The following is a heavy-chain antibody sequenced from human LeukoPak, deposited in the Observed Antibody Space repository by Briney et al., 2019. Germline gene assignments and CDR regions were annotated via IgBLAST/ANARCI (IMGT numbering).Heavy chain of an antibody. CDR3: ARVTGYIVEDYFDY. CDR1: GFTFRSYG. Sequence: PGGSLRLSCAASGFTFRSYGMHWVRQAPGKGLEWVAVIAYDGSNKYYVDSVKGRFTISRDNAKNSLYLQMNSLRAEDTAVYYCARVTGYIVEDYFDYWGQGTLVTVSS. V-gene: IGHV3-30*03. D-gene: IGHD3-22*01. J-gene: IGHJ4*02. CDR2: IAYDGSNK.